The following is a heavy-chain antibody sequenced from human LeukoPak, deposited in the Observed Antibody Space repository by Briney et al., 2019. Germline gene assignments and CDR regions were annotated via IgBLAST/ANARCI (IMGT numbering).Heavy chain of an antibody. CDR1: GFTFSNNG. V-gene: IGHV3-23*01. J-gene: IGHJ5*02. CDR2: LSGSGSGV. Sequence: GGSLRLSCVVSGFTFSNNGMSWVRQAPGKGLEWVSGLSGSGSGVYYADSVRGRLTISRDNSRNTLYLQLDSLRADDTAVYYCAKGLNWFDPWGQGTLVTVSS. D-gene: IGHD2-8*01. CDR3: AKGLNWFDP.